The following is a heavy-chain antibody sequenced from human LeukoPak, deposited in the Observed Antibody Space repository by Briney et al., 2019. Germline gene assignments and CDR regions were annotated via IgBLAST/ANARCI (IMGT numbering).Heavy chain of an antibody. J-gene: IGHJ6*03. V-gene: IGHV3-48*01. CDR2: ISSSSSTT. CDR3: ARDTYYYDSSGNYYYYYMDV. CDR1: GFTFSSYS. D-gene: IGHD3-22*01. Sequence: SGGSLRLSCAASGFTFSSYSMNRVRQAPGKGLEWVSYISSSSSTTYYADSVKVRFTISRDNAKNSLYMQMNSLRAEDTAVYYCARDTYYYDSSGNYYYYYMDVWGKGTTVTVSS.